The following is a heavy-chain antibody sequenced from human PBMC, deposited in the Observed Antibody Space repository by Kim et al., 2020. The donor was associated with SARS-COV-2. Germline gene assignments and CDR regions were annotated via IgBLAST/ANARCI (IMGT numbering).Heavy chain of an antibody. J-gene: IGHJ3*02. CDR1: GGSISSSSYY. Sequence: SETLSLTCTVSGGSISSSSYYWGWIRQPPGKGLEWIGSIYYSGSTYYNPSLKSRVTISVDTSENQFSLKLSSVTAADTAVYYCARSTRSFGAFDIWGQGTMVTVSS. CDR3: ARSTRSFGAFDI. CDR2: IYYSGST. D-gene: IGHD1-26*01. V-gene: IGHV4-39*01.